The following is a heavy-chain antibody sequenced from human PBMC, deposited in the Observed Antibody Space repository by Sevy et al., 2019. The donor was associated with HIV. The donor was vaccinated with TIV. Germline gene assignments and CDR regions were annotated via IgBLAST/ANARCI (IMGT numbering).Heavy chain of an antibody. D-gene: IGHD2-8*01. CDR2: ISYVGTYK. J-gene: IGHJ4*02. V-gene: IGHV3-30-3*01. CDR3: ARVAVSYCTNDCYHRFDY. CDR1: GFSFSHYA. Sequence: GGSLRLSCALSGFSFSHYAFHWVRQAPGKGLEWVSLISYVGTYKYYADSVKGRFTISRDNSKNTLYLQMNSLRVNDTSVYYCARVAVSYCTNDCYHRFDYWGPLALVTVSS.